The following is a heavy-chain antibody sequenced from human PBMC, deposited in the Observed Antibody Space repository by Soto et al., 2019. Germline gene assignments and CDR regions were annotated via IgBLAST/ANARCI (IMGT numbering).Heavy chain of an antibody. CDR3: ARDRVAAGMDY. D-gene: IGHD6-13*01. V-gene: IGHV3-74*01. J-gene: IGHJ4*02. CDR1: GFTFSSYW. Sequence: GGSLRLSCAAPGFTFSSYWMHWVRQAPGKGLVWVSRINSDGSSTSYADSVKGRFTISRDNAKNTLYLQMNSLSAEDTAVYYCARDRVAAGMDYWGQGTLVTVSS. CDR2: INSDGSST.